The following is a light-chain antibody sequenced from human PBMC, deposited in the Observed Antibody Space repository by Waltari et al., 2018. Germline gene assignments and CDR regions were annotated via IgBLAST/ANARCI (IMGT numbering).Light chain of an antibody. Sequence: QSALTQPASVSGSPGQSITISCTGPSSYVGGYNYVSWYQQHPGKAPKLMIYDVSNRPSGVSNRFSGSKSGNTASLTISGLQAEDEADYYCSSYTSSSTPLYVFGTGTKVTVL. CDR1: SSYVGGYNY. V-gene: IGLV2-14*03. J-gene: IGLJ1*01. CDR3: SSYTSSSTPLYV. CDR2: DVS.